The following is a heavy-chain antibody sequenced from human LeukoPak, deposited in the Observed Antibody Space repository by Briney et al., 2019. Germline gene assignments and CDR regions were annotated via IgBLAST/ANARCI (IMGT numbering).Heavy chain of an antibody. CDR3: ARESGYDILTGYLDY. J-gene: IGHJ4*02. Sequence: SVKVSCKASGGTFSSYAISWVRQAPGQGLEWMGGIIPIFGTANYAQKFQGRVTITADESTSTAYMELSSLRSEDTAVYYCARESGYDILTGYLDYWGQGTLVTVSS. D-gene: IGHD3-9*01. CDR1: GGTFSSYA. V-gene: IGHV1-69*13. CDR2: IIPIFGTA.